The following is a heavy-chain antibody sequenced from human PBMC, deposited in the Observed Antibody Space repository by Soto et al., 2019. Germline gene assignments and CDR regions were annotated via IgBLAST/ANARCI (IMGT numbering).Heavy chain of an antibody. D-gene: IGHD3-22*01. V-gene: IGHV1-46*01. Sequence: ASVKVSCKASGYTFTSYYMHWVRQAPGQGLEWMGIINPSGGSTSYAQKFQGRVTMTRDTSTSTVYMELSSLRSEDTAVYYCARSAPPFDSIGYYGVNDAFDIWGQGTMVTVS. CDR2: INPSGGST. CDR1: GYTFTSYY. CDR3: ARSAPPFDSIGYYGVNDAFDI. J-gene: IGHJ3*02.